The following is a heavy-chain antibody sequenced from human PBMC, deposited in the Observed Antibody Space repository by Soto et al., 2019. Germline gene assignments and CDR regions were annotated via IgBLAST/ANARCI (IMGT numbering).Heavy chain of an antibody. D-gene: IGHD2-15*01. CDR2: IVVGSGNT. V-gene: IGHV1-58*02. CDR3: ARAQRCSGGSCYFGVSYYYGMDV. Sequence: GASVKVSCKASGFTFTSSAMQWVRQARGQRLEWIGWIVVGSGNTNYAQKFQERVTITRDMSTSTAYMELSSLRSEDTAVYYCARAQRCSGGSCYFGVSYYYGMDVWGQGTTVTVSS. CDR1: GFTFTSSA. J-gene: IGHJ6*02.